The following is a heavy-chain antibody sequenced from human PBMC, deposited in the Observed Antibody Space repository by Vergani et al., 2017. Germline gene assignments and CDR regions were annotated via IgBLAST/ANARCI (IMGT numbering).Heavy chain of an antibody. D-gene: IGHD2-2*02. CDR1: GGTFSSYA. CDR2: IIPIFGTA. Sequence: QVQLVQSGAEVKKPGSSVKVSSKASGGTFSSYAISWGRQAPGQGVEWMGGIIPIFGTANYAQQFQGRVTITADESTSTAYMELSSLRSEVTAVYYCAGDEYCSSTSCYMWFDPWGQGTLVTVSS. CDR3: AGDEYCSSTSCYMWFDP. V-gene: IGHV1-69*01. J-gene: IGHJ5*02.